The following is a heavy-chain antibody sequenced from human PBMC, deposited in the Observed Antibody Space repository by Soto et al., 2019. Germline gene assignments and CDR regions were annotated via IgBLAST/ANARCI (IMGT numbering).Heavy chain of an antibody. V-gene: IGHV3-23*01. Sequence: GGSLRLSCAASGFTFSSYAMSWVRQAPGKGLEWVSAISGSGGSTYYADSVKGRFTISRDNSKNTLYLQMNSLRADDTAVYYCAKWQLDPLIVYYYYGMDVWGQGTTVTVSS. CDR1: GFTFSSYA. D-gene: IGHD6-13*01. J-gene: IGHJ6*02. CDR3: AKWQLDPLIVYYYYGMDV. CDR2: ISGSGGST.